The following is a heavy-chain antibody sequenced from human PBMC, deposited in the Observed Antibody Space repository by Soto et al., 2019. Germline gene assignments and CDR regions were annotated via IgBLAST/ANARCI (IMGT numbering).Heavy chain of an antibody. J-gene: IGHJ6*02. V-gene: IGHV4-39*01. CDR1: GGSISSSSYY. D-gene: IGHD3-10*01. CDR2: IYYSGST. CDR3: ARGEVWVRGPGFYYGLDV. Sequence: PSETLSLTCTVSGGSISSSSYYWGWIRQPPGKGLEWIGSIYYSGSTYYNPSLKSRVTISVDTSKNRFSLKLSSVTAADTAVYYCARGEVWVRGPGFYYGLDVWGQGTTVTVSS.